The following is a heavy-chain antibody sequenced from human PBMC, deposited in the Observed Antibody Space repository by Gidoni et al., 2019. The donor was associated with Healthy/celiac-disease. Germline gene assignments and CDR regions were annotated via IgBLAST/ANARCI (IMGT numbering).Heavy chain of an antibody. J-gene: IGHJ6*02. Sequence: EVQLVESGGVVVQPGGSLRLSCAASGFTFAAYTMHRVRQAPGKGLEWVSLISWDGGSTYYADSVKGRFTISRDNSKNSLYLQMNSLRTEDTALYYCAKVKEGYSSGWFYGMDVWGQGTTVTVSS. CDR3: AKVKEGYSSGWFYGMDV. D-gene: IGHD6-19*01. CDR2: ISWDGGST. V-gene: IGHV3-43*01. CDR1: GFTFAAYT.